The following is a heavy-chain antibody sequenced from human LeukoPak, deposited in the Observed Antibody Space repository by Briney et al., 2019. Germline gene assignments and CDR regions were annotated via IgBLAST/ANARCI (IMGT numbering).Heavy chain of an antibody. CDR1: GGSISSYH. CDR2: INDSGNT. J-gene: IGHJ4*02. V-gene: IGHV4-59*08. D-gene: IGHD3-16*02. CDR3: ARQGQISAFDI. Sequence: SETLSLTCTVSGGSISSYHWSWIRQPPGKGLEWIGEINDSGNTNYKSSLKSRVTISADRSKNQFSLKMTSVTAADTAVYYCARQGQISAFDIWGQGNLVIVSS.